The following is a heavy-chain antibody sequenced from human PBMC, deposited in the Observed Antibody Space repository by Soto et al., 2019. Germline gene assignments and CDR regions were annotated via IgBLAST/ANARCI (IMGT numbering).Heavy chain of an antibody. V-gene: IGHV3-74*01. Sequence: GGSLRLSCAASGFPFSHYWMHWVRQTPGKGLVWVSRINPAGTITNYADSVEGRFTISRDNADSALFLQMNSLSAEDAAIYYCTSDTFGLRDTWGQGTMVAVSS. J-gene: IGHJ5*02. CDR2: INPAGTIT. D-gene: IGHD3-16*01. CDR3: TSDTFGLRDT. CDR1: GFPFSHYW.